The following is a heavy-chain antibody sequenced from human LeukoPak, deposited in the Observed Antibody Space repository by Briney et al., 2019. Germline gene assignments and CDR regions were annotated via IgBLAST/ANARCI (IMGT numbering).Heavy chain of an antibody. CDR1: GFTVSSNY. CDR3: ASVGIAAAHFYYYGMDV. V-gene: IGHV3-53*04. D-gene: IGHD6-13*01. CDR2: IDSGGST. Sequence: GGSLRLSCAASGFTVSSNYMRWVRQAPGKGLEWVSVIDSGGSTYYAGSVKGRFTISRHNSKNTLYLQMNSLRAEDTAVYYCASVGIAAAHFYYYGMDVWGQGTTVTVSS. J-gene: IGHJ6*02.